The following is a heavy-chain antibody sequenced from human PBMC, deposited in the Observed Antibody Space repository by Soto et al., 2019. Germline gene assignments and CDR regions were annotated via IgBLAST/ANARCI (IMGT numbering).Heavy chain of an antibody. V-gene: IGHV4-31*03. Sequence: SETLSLTCTVSGGSISSGGYYWSWIRQHPGKGLEWIGYIYYSGSTYYNPSLKSRVTISVDTSKNQFSLKLSSVTAADTAVYYCARDGPSPPTYYYDSSGYYYAFVYWGQGTLVTVSS. D-gene: IGHD3-22*01. CDR3: ARDGPSPPTYYYDSSGYYYAFVY. CDR1: GGSISSGGYY. J-gene: IGHJ4*02. CDR2: IYYSGST.